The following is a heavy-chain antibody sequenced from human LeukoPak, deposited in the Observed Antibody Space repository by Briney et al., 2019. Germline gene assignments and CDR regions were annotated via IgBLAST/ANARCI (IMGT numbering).Heavy chain of an antibody. Sequence: GGSLRLSCAASGFTFSRFAMSWVRQAPGKGLEWVSVIYSGGSTYYADSVKGRFTISRDNSKDTLYLQMNSLRAEDTAVHYCAREVWRYDSSGSDAFDIWGQGTMVTVSS. V-gene: IGHV3-53*01. D-gene: IGHD3-22*01. CDR3: AREVWRYDSSGSDAFDI. J-gene: IGHJ3*02. CDR1: GFTFSRFA. CDR2: IYSGGST.